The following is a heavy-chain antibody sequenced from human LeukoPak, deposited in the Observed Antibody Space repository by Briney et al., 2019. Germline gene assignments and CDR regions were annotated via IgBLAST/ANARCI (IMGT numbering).Heavy chain of an antibody. J-gene: IGHJ4*02. V-gene: IGHV3-9*01. CDR1: GFTFDDYA. D-gene: IGHD3-10*01. CDR3: AKDMGKLLWFGEPYFDY. Sequence: GGSLRLSCAASGFTFDDYAMHWVRQAPGKGLEWVSGISWNSGSIGYADSVKGRFTISRDNAKNSLYLQMNSLRAEDTALYYCAKDMGKLLWFGEPYFDYWGQGTLVTVPS. CDR2: ISWNSGSI.